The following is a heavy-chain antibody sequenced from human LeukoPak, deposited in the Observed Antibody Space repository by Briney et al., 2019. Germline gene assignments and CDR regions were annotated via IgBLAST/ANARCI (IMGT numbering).Heavy chain of an antibody. Sequence: PGGSLRLSCAASGFTFSSYSMNWVRQAPGKGLEWVSSISSSSSYIYYADSVKVRFTISRDNAKNSLYLQMNSLRAEDTAVYYCARDGSTVTNYYFDYWGQGTLVTVSS. CDR2: ISSSSSYI. V-gene: IGHV3-21*01. D-gene: IGHD4-17*01. J-gene: IGHJ4*02. CDR1: GFTFSSYS. CDR3: ARDGSTVTNYYFDY.